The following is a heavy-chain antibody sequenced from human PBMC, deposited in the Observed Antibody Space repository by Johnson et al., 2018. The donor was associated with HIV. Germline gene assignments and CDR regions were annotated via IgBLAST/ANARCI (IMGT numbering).Heavy chain of an antibody. J-gene: IGHJ3*02. CDR3: AKDLRGYSYGLGAFDI. Sequence: VQLVESGGGLVQPGGSLRISCAASGFSFSTYWMSWVRQAPGKGLEWVANINLDGSEKDDVDSVKGRFTISRDNAKNTLYLQMSSLRTEDTAVYYCAKDLRGYSYGLGAFDIWGQGTMVTVSS. CDR2: INLDGSEK. CDR1: GFSFSTYW. V-gene: IGHV3-7*01. D-gene: IGHD5-18*01.